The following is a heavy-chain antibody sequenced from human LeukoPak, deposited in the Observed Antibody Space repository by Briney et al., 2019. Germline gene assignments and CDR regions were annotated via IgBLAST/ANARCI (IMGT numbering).Heavy chain of an antibody. Sequence: ASVKVSCKASGYTFTSYDINWVRQATGQGLEWMGWMNPNSGNTGYAQKFQGRVTMTRNTSISTAYMELSSLRSEDTAVYYCARTPDYGDYAYYYGMDVWGQGTTVTVS. CDR2: MNPNSGNT. CDR3: ARTPDYGDYAYYYGMDV. D-gene: IGHD4-17*01. V-gene: IGHV1-8*01. J-gene: IGHJ6*02. CDR1: GYTFTSYD.